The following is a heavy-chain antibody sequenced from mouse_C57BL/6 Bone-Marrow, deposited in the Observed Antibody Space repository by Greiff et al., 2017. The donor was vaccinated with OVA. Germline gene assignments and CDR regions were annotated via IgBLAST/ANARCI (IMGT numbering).Heavy chain of an antibody. CDR1: GFNIKDYY. V-gene: IGHV14-2*01. J-gene: IGHJ4*01. CDR3: ARGGYSNLYYYAMDY. D-gene: IGHD2-5*01. Sequence: EVKLVESGAELVKPGASVKLSCTASGFNIKDYYMHWVKQRTEQGLEWIGRIDPEDGETKYAPKFQGKATITADTSSNTAYLQLSSLTSEDTAVYYCARGGYSNLYYYAMDYWGQGTSVTVSS. CDR2: IDPEDGET.